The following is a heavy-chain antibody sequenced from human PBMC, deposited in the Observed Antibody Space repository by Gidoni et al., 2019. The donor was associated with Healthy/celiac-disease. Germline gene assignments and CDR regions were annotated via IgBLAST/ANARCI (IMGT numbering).Heavy chain of an antibody. Sequence: EVQLVESGGGLVKPGGSLRLSCAASGFTFSNAWMSWVRQAPGKGLEWVGRIKSKTDGGTTDDAAPVKGRFTISRDDSKNTLYLQMNSLKTEDTAVYYCTTRISGYDSDYYYYGMDVWGQGTTVTVSS. J-gene: IGHJ6*02. CDR3: TTRISGYDSDYYYYGMDV. D-gene: IGHD5-12*01. CDR1: GFTFSNAW. CDR2: IKSKTDGGTT. V-gene: IGHV3-15*01.